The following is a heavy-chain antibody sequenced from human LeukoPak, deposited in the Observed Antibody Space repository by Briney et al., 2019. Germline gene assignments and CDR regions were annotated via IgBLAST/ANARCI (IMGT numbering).Heavy chain of an antibody. CDR2: IHRSGSP. CDR1: LDSTTSNF. J-gene: IGHJ4*02. D-gene: IGHD1-14*01. Sequence: SETLSLTCTVSLDSTTSNFWSWVRQPPGKGLGWIGEIHRSGSPNYNPSLQSRVTISIDRSRNQIALELSSVTAADTAVYYCAREILGGFNPGAYWGQGTLVTVSS. CDR3: AREILGGFNPGAY. V-gene: IGHV4-4*02.